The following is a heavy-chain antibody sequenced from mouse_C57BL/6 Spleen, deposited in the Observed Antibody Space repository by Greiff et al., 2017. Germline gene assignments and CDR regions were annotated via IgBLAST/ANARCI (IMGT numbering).Heavy chain of an antibody. CDR3: ARDYYYGSWYFGV. CDR2: ISYDGSN. D-gene: IGHD1-1*01. CDR1: GYSITSGYY. V-gene: IGHV3-6*01. J-gene: IGHJ1*03. Sequence: EVKLMESGPGLVKPSQSLSLTCSVTGYSITSGYYWNWIRQFPGNKLEWMGYISYDGSNNYNPSLKNRITITRDTSKNQFFLKLNSVTTEDTATYYCARDYYYGSWYFGVWGTGTTVTVSS.